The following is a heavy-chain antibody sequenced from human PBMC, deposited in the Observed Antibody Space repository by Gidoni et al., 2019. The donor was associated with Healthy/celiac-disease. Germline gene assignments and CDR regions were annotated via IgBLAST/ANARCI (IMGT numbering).Heavy chain of an antibody. Sequence: EVQLVESGGGLVKPGGSLRLSCAASGFTFINAWMSWVRQAPGKGLEWFCRIKSKTDGGTTDYAAPVKGRFTISRDDSKNTLYLQMNSLKTEDTAVYYCTTGGHWGQGTLVTVSS. CDR3: TTGGH. CDR2: IKSKTDGGTT. J-gene: IGHJ4*02. V-gene: IGHV3-15*01. CDR1: GFTFINAW. D-gene: IGHD5-12*01.